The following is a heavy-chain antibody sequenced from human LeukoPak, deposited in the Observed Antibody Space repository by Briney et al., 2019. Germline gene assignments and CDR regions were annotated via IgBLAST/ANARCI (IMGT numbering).Heavy chain of an antibody. D-gene: IGHD2-2*01. CDR3: ARQKCTSTSCLTKNAFDI. V-gene: IGHV4-4*09. CDR2: IYTSGST. J-gene: IGHJ3*02. CDR1: GSISSCY. Sequence: SETLSLTCTVSGSISSCYWSWIRQPPGKGLEWIGYIYTSGSTNYNPSLKSRVTISVDTSKNQFSLDLSSVTAADTAVYYCARQKCTSTSCLTKNAFDIWGQGTMVTVSS.